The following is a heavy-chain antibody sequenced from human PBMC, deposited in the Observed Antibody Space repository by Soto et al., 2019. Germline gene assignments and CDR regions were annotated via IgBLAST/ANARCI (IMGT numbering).Heavy chain of an antibody. CDR2: ISTTSSTI. Sequence: EVQLVESGGGLVQPGESLRLSCAASGFSFSSHSMNWVRQAPGKGLEWISYISTTSSTIYYADSVKGRFTISRDNAKNALDLQMNSLRDEDTAVYYCARGVGASYGDYWGQGTLVTVSS. CDR3: ARGVGASYGDY. V-gene: IGHV3-48*02. D-gene: IGHD5-18*01. CDR1: GFSFSSHS. J-gene: IGHJ4*02.